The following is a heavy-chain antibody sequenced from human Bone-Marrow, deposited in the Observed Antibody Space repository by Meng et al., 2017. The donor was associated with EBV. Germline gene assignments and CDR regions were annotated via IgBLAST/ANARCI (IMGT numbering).Heavy chain of an antibody. Sequence: QVQLQESGPGLVTPSXXLSLTCTVSGAPVSGDTYHWSWIRQPPGKELEWIGYIYDGGTTIYNPSLKSRVTISIDASKNQFSLKLSSLTTADTAVYYCAKSRSSTPGVVDYWGQGTLVTVSS. CDR2: IYDGGTT. CDR1: GAPVSGDTYH. J-gene: IGHJ4*02. D-gene: IGHD3-10*01. V-gene: IGHV4-61*01. CDR3: AKSRSSTPGVVDY.